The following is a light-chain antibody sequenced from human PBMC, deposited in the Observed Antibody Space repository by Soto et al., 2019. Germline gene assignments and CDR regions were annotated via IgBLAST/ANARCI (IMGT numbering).Light chain of an antibody. CDR2: EVN. CDR3: SSYTGSSYV. J-gene: IGLJ1*01. CDR1: GSDVGDYNY. Sequence: QSALTQPPSASGSPGQSVTISCTGTGSDVGDYNYVSWYQQHPGKAPKLMIYEVNKRPSGVPDRFSGSKSGNTASLTVSGPQAEDEANYYCSSYTGSSYVFGTGTKVTVL. V-gene: IGLV2-8*01.